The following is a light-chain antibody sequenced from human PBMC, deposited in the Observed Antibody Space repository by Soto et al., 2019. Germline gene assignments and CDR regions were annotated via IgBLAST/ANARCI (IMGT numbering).Light chain of an antibody. CDR2: LEGSGSY. CDR3: ETWDSNTHV. V-gene: IGLV4-60*02. Sequence: QTVVTQSSSAYASLGSSVKLTCTLSSGHSSYIIAWHQQQPGKAPRYLMKLEGSGSYNKGSGVPDRFSGSSSGADRYLTISNLQFEDEADYYCETWDSNTHVFGGGTKLTVL. J-gene: IGLJ3*02. CDR1: SGHSSYI.